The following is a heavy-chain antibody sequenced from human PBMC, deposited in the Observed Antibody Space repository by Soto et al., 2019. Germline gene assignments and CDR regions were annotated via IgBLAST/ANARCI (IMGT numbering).Heavy chain of an antibody. Sequence: SVKVSCKTSGYSFTTYNISWVRQAPGQGLEWLGRISNYNGNTDYAQKFEGRLVMTTETSTTTAFLELTSLTSDDAPVYYCARTSVVNSLDYWGQGTLVTVS. D-gene: IGHD4-17*01. J-gene: IGHJ4*02. V-gene: IGHV1-18*01. CDR1: GYSFTTYN. CDR2: ISNYNGNT. CDR3: ARTSVVNSLDY.